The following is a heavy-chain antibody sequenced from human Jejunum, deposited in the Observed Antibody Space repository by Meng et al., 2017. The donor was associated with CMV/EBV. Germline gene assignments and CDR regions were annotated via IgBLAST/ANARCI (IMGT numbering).Heavy chain of an antibody. CDR2: VYWDDDE. D-gene: IGHD5-18*01. Sequence: SRFSLSTSEVGVGWVRQPPGRALGWLALVYWDDDERYSPSLKSRLTITKDTSKNQVVFTMTNMDPVDTATYYCAHRLRRSGYTYFDYWGQGTLVTVSS. CDR1: RFSLSTSEVG. CDR3: AHRLRRSGYTYFDY. J-gene: IGHJ4*02. V-gene: IGHV2-5*02.